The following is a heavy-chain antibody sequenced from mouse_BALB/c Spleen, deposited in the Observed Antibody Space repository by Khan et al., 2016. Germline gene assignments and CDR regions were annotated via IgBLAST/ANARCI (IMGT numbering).Heavy chain of an antibody. Sequence: EVQLDESGPGLVKPSQSLSLTCTVTGYSITSDYAWYWIRQFPGNKLEWMGYISYSGSTSYNPSLKSRISITRDTSKNQFFLQLNSVTTEDTATYTGAWTTGYAMYYGWRGTSVTVSS. CDR3: AWTTGYAMYY. J-gene: IGHJ4*01. V-gene: IGHV3-2*02. CDR2: ISYSGST. D-gene: IGHD1-1*01. CDR1: GYSITSDYA.